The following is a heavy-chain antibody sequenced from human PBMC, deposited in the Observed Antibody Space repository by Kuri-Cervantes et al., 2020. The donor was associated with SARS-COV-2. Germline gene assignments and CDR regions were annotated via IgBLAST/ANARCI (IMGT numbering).Heavy chain of an antibody. V-gene: IGHV3-23*01. D-gene: IGHD2-8*01. CDR1: GFTLSTYA. Sequence: GGSLRLSCTASGFTLSTYAFSWVRQAPGKRLEWVSFISGTGFNTDYAASVKGRFTVSRDNSKNTLYLQMNSLRAEDTAVYYCARVMMYGGFLGRPLAYWGQGTLVTVSS. J-gene: IGHJ4*02. CDR3: ARVMMYGGFLGRPLAY. CDR2: ISGTGFNT.